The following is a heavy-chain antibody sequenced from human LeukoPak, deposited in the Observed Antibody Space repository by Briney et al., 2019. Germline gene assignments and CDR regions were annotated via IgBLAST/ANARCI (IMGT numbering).Heavy chain of an antibody. D-gene: IGHD6-19*01. V-gene: IGHV3-49*03. CDR2: IRSKAYGGTT. CDR1: GFTCGDYA. Sequence: PGRSLRLSCTASGFTCGDYAMIWLRQAPGMGVEWVGFIRSKAYGGTTEYAASVKGRFTISRDDSKSIAYLQVNSLKTEDTAVYYCTRDLAVTGYYSGMDVWGQGTTVTVSS. J-gene: IGHJ6*02. CDR3: TRDLAVTGYYSGMDV.